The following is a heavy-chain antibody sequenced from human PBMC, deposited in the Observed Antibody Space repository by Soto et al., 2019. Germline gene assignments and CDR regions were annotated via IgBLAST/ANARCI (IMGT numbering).Heavy chain of an antibody. V-gene: IGHV1-2*04. CDR2: INPNSGGT. CDR3: ARTHKVRSPIYYFDY. Sequence: ASVKVSCKASGYTFTGYYMHWVRQAPGQGLEWMGWINPNSGGTNYAQKFQGWVTMTRDTSISTAYMELSRLRSDDTAVYYCARTHKVRSPIYYFDYWGQGTLVTVSS. CDR1: GYTFTGYY. J-gene: IGHJ4*02. D-gene: IGHD2-21*01.